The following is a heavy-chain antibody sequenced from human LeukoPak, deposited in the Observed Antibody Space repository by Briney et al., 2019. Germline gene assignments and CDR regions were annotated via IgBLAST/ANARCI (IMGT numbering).Heavy chain of an antibody. CDR1: VFTFSRYS. CDR3: AKDSWYHY. D-gene: IGHD6-13*01. J-gene: IGHJ4*02. CDR2: ISISIRYI. V-gene: IGHV3-21*03. Sequence: GGSLRLSCAASVFTFSRYSRSWVRQAPGKGLEWVSSISISIRYIYYAHSVKGRFTIYRDNAKSSLYLEMNSLRAGDTAVYYCAKDSWYHYWGQGTLVTVSS.